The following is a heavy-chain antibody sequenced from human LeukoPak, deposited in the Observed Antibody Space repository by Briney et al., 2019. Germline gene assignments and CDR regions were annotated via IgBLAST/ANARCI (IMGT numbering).Heavy chain of an antibody. V-gene: IGHV3-33*08. J-gene: IGHJ4*02. D-gene: IGHD2/OR15-2a*01. CDR3: AREGPRGNSQFDY. CDR1: GFIVSSNY. Sequence: GGSLRLSCVASGFIVSSNYMNWVRQAPGKGLEWVALIWYDGSNKYYADSVKGRLTISRDNSKNTLYLQMNSLRAEDTAVYYCAREGPRGNSQFDYWGQGTLVTVSS. CDR2: IWYDGSNK.